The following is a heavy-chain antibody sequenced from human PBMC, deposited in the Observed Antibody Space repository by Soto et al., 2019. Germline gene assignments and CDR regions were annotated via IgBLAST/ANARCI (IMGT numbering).Heavy chain of an antibody. Sequence: GGSLRLSCAASGFTFSSYSMNWVRQAPGKGLEWVSYISSSSSTIYYADSVKGRFTISRDNAKNSLYLQMNSLRDEDTAVYYCARDLFPEQYYYYYYGMDVWGQGTTVTVSS. V-gene: IGHV3-48*02. CDR1: GFTFSSYS. CDR2: ISSSSSTI. CDR3: ARDLFPEQYYYYYYGMDV. D-gene: IGHD2-21*01. J-gene: IGHJ6*02.